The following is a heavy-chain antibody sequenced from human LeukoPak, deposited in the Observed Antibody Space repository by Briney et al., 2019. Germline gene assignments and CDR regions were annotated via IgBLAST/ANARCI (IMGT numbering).Heavy chain of an antibody. CDR3: ARDTKYAFDN. J-gene: IGHJ4*02. D-gene: IGHD2-2*01. V-gene: IGHV3-30*04. Sequence: GGSLRLSCAASGFAFSSYAMHWVRQAPGKGLEWVAVISYDGSNKYCADSVKGRFTISRDNSKNTLYLQMNSLRVEDTAVYYCARDTKYAFDNWGQGTLVTVSS. CDR1: GFAFSSYA. CDR2: ISYDGSNK.